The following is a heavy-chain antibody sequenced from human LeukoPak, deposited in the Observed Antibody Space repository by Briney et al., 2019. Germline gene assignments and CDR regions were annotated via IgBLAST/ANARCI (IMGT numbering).Heavy chain of an antibody. CDR3: ARDLAGPPQEAFDI. Sequence: QPGGSLRLSCAASGFPFSSYWINWVRQAPGKGLEWVATIKKDGSERYYVDSVKGRFTISRDNTKKSLYLQMNTLRAEDTAVYYCARDLAGPPQEAFDIWGQGTMVTVSS. V-gene: IGHV3-7*01. CDR2: IKKDGSER. J-gene: IGHJ3*02. CDR1: GFPFSSYW.